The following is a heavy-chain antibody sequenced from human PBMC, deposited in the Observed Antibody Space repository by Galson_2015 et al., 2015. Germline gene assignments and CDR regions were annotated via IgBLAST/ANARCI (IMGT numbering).Heavy chain of an antibody. J-gene: IGHJ3*02. D-gene: IGHD2-2*01. CDR1: GFTFTSYA. Sequence: SLRLSCAASGFTFTSYAMSWVRQAPGRGLEWVSAISGSGGSMYYADSVRARFTISRNNSENTLFLQMNSLSAEDTAVYYCAKFIVLVPTANDAFDIWGQGTMVTVSS. CDR3: AKFIVLVPTANDAFDI. CDR2: ISGSGGSM. V-gene: IGHV3-23*01.